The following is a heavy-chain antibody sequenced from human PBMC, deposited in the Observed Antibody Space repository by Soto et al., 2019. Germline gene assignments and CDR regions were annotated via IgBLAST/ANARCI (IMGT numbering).Heavy chain of an antibody. CDR2: INHSGST. V-gene: IGHV4-34*01. CDR1: GGSFSGYY. CDR3: ARGRVGATRRTNYYYYGMDV. Sequence: SETLSLTCAVYGGSFSGYYWSWIRQPPGKGLEWIGEINHSGSTNYNPSLKSRVTISVDTSKNQFSLKQSSVTAAETAVYYCARGRVGATRRTNYYYYGMDVWGQGTTVTVSS. D-gene: IGHD1-26*01. J-gene: IGHJ6*02.